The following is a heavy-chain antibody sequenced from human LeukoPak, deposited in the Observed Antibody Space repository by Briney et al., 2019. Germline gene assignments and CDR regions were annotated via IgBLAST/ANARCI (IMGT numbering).Heavy chain of an antibody. D-gene: IGHD1-26*01. J-gene: IGHJ4*02. Sequence: PGGSLRLSCSASEFSVSTYGMNWVRQALGRGLEWVSSNNTIGNKIYYGDSVKGRFTISRDNSKNTLSLQMNNLRVEDTAIYYCAKVGLQSYYFDYWGQGTLVTVSS. CDR1: EFSVSTYG. V-gene: IGHV3-23*05. CDR3: AKVGLQSYYFDY. CDR2: NNTIGNKI.